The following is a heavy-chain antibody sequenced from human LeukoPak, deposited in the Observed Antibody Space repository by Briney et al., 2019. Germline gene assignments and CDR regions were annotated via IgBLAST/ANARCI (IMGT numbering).Heavy chain of an antibody. D-gene: IGHD1-26*01. CDR1: GGSVSSGGYY. Sequence: SETLSLTCTVSGGSVSSGGYYWSWLRQHPGKGLEWIGYIYYSGSTYYNPSLKSRVTISVDTSKNQFSLKLSSVTAADTAVYFSARVRPAEWELLDSCFDSWGRGTLVTVSS. CDR3: ARVRPAEWELLDSCFDS. V-gene: IGHV4-31*03. CDR2: IYYSGST. J-gene: IGHJ4*02.